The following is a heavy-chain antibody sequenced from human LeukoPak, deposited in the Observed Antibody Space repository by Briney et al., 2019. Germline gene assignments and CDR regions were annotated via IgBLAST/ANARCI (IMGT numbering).Heavy chain of an antibody. V-gene: IGHV1-24*01. J-gene: IGHJ4*02. CDR2: FDLEDGET. Sequence: ASVKVSCKVSGYTLSELSMHWVRQAPGKGLEWMGGFDLEDGETIYAQKFQGRVTMTEDTSTDTAYMELTSLRSQDTAVYYCATPVAGQMEFHYWGQGTLVTVSS. CDR1: GYTLSELS. D-gene: IGHD6-19*01. CDR3: ATPVAGQMEFHY.